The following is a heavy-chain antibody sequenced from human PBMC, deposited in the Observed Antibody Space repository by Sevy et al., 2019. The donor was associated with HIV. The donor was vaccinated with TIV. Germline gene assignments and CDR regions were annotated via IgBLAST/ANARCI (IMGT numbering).Heavy chain of an antibody. Sequence: GGSLRLSCAASGFTFSSYAMHWVRQAPGKGLEWVAVISYDGSNKYYADSLKGRFTISRDNSKNTLYLKMNSLRAEDTAVYYWARGDVDTAMVTTRYYYGMDVWGQGTTVTVSS. CDR1: GFTFSSYA. J-gene: IGHJ6*02. V-gene: IGHV3-30-3*01. CDR2: ISYDGSNK. D-gene: IGHD5-18*01. CDR3: ARGDVDTAMVTTRYYYGMDV.